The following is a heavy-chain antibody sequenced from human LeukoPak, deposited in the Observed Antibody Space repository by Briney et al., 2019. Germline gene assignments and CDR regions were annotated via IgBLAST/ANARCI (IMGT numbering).Heavy chain of an antibody. D-gene: IGHD3-22*01. V-gene: IGHV1-2*02. CDR3: ARDSPLAYYDSSGYPNWFDP. Sequence: ASVKVSCKASGYTFTGYYMHWVRQAPGQGLEWMGWINPNSGGTNYAQKFQGRVTMTRDTSISTAYMELSRLRSDDTAVYYCARDSPLAYYDSSGYPNWFDPWGQGTLVTVSS. J-gene: IGHJ5*02. CDR1: GYTFTGYY. CDR2: INPNSGGT.